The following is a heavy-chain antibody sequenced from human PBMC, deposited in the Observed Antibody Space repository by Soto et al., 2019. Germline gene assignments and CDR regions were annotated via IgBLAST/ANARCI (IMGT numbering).Heavy chain of an antibody. Sequence: PGGSLRLSCAASGFTFSDYYMSWIRQAPGKGLEWVSYISSSGSTIYYADSVKGRFTISRDNAKNSLYLQMNSLRAEDTAVYYCARNYYDFWSNYYYYMDVWGKGTTVTVSS. CDR1: GFTFSDYY. D-gene: IGHD3-3*01. CDR3: ARNYYDFWSNYYYYMDV. V-gene: IGHV3-11*01. CDR2: ISSSGSTI. J-gene: IGHJ6*03.